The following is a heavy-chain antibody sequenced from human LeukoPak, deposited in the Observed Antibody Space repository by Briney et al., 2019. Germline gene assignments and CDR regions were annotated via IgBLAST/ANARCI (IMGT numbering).Heavy chain of an antibody. J-gene: IGHJ4*02. CDR2: IYPGDSDT. Sequence: GESLKISCKASGFSFTSYLIGWVRQMPGKGLEWMGIIYPGDSDTRYSPSFQGHVTISADKSITTAYVQWTSLKASDTATYYCARSLSGYHFDYRGQGTLVTVSS. CDR1: GFSFTSYL. V-gene: IGHV5-51*01. D-gene: IGHD1-1*01. CDR3: ARSLSGYHFDY.